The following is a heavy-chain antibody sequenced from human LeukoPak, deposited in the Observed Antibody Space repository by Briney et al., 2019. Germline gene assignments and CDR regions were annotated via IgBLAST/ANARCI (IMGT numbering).Heavy chain of an antibody. CDR1: GFTFSSYA. V-gene: IGHV3-30-3*01. D-gene: IGHD3-10*01. J-gene: IGHJ6*02. CDR2: ISYDGSNK. Sequence: GGSLRLSRAASGFTFSSYAMHWVRQAPGKGLEWVAVISYDGSNKYYADSVKGRFTISRDNSKNTLYLQMNSLRAEDTAVYYCARDRSPMVRGEPPPSRGMDVWGQGTTVTVSS. CDR3: ARDRSPMVRGEPPPSRGMDV.